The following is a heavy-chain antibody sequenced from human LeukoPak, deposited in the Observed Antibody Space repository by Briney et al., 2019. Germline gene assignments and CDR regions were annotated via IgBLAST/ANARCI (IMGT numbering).Heavy chain of an antibody. Sequence: GGSLRLSCAASGFTFSSYSLNWVRQAPGKGLEWVSSISSSSSYIYYADSVKGRFTISRDNAKNSLYLQMNSLRAEDTAVYYCASLWGVLGDDAFDIWGQGTMVTVSS. CDR1: GFTFSSYS. V-gene: IGHV3-21*01. CDR3: ASLWGVLGDDAFDI. J-gene: IGHJ3*02. CDR2: ISSSSSYI. D-gene: IGHD3-10*01.